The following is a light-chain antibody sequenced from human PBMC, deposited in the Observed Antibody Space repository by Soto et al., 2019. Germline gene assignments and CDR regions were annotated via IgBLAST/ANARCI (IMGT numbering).Light chain of an antibody. J-gene: IGKJ2*01. V-gene: IGKV1-5*01. CDR2: DAS. Sequence: DIQMTQSPSTLSASVGDRVTITCRASQSISSWLAWFQQKPGKAPKVLIYDASSLQSGVPSRFSGSGSGTEFTLTISSLQPDDFATYYCQQYNSYSSFTFGQGT. CDR1: QSISSW. CDR3: QQYNSYSSFT.